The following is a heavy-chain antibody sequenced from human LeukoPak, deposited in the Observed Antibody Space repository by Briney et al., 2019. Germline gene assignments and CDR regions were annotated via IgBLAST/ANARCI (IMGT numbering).Heavy chain of an antibody. CDR1: GFTVSSNY. CDR2: IYSGGST. V-gene: IGHV3-53*01. J-gene: IGHJ4*02. D-gene: IGHD2-2*01. Sequence: PGGSLRLSCVASGFTVSSNYMSWVRQAPGKGLEWVSVIYSGGSTYYADSVKGRFTISRDNSKNTLYLQMNSLRAEDTAVYYCASRGYCSSTSCVDYWGQGTLVTVSS. CDR3: ASRGYCSSTSCVDY.